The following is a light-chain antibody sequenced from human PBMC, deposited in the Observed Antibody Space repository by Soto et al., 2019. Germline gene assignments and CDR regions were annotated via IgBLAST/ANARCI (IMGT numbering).Light chain of an antibody. J-gene: IGLJ1*01. CDR1: SSDVGGYNS. V-gene: IGLV2-14*03. CDR2: DVS. CDR3: SSYTTSSTPHYV. Sequence: QSALTQPASVSGSPGQSITISCTGTSSDVGGYNSVSWYQHHPGKAPKLMIFDVSDRPSGVSSRFSGSKSGNTASLTISGLQAEDEADHYCSSYTTSSTPHYVFGPGTKVTVL.